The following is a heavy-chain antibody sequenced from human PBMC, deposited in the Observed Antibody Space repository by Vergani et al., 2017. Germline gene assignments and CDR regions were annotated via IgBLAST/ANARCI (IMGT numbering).Heavy chain of an antibody. D-gene: IGHD2-8*01. CDR2: IYTSGST. V-gene: IGHV4-4*07. CDR1: GGSISSYY. Sequence: QVQLQESGPGLVKPSETLSLTCTVSGGSISSYYWSWIRQPAGKGLEWIGRIYTSGSTNYNPSLKSRVTMSVDTSNNQFSLKLSSVTAADTAVYYCARARIGYCTNGVCSRHWYFDLWGRGTLVTVSS. CDR3: ARARIGYCTNGVCSRHWYFDL. J-gene: IGHJ2*01.